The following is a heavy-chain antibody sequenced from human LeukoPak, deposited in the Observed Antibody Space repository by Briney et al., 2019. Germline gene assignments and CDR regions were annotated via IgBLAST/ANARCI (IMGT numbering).Heavy chain of an antibody. CDR1: GFTFSSYG. D-gene: IGHD5-18*01. V-gene: IGHV3-33*01. Sequence: GGSLRLSCAASGFTFSSYGMHWARQAPGKGLEWVAVIWCDGSNKYYADSVKGRFTISRDNSKNTLYLQMNSLRAEDTAVYYCARVYSYGHYYYYGMDVWGQGTTVTVSS. CDR3: ARVYSYGHYYYYGMDV. J-gene: IGHJ6*02. CDR2: IWCDGSNK.